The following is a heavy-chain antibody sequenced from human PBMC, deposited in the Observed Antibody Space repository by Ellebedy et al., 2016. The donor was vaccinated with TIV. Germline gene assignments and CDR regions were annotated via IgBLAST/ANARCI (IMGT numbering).Heavy chain of an antibody. Sequence: ASVKVSCKASGGTFSSYAISWVRQAPGQGLEWMGGIIPIFGTANYAQKFQGRVTITADESTSTAYMELSSLRSEDTAVYYCAGATSGGWDYYYGMDVWGQGTTVTVSS. V-gene: IGHV1-69*13. D-gene: IGHD1-26*01. CDR1: GGTFSSYA. CDR3: AGATSGGWDYYYGMDV. CDR2: IIPIFGTA. J-gene: IGHJ6*02.